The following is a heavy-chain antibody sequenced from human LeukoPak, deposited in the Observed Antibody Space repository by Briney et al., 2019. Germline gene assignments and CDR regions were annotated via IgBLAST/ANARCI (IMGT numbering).Heavy chain of an antibody. CDR2: IIPIFGTA. Sequence: GASVKVSFKASGGTFISYAISWVRQAPGQGLEWMGGIIPIFGTANYAQKFQGRVTITADKSTSTAYMELSSLRSEDTAVYYCARDRCSSTSCYAGDWFDPWGQGTLVTVSS. D-gene: IGHD2-2*01. CDR1: GGTFISYA. CDR3: ARDRCSSTSCYAGDWFDP. J-gene: IGHJ5*02. V-gene: IGHV1-69*06.